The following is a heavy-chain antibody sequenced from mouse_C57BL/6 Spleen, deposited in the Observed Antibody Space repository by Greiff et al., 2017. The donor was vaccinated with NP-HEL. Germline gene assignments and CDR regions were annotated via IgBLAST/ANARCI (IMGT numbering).Heavy chain of an antibody. CDR2: INPNYGTT. CDR3: ARFGDSNYDWFAY. V-gene: IGHV1-39*01. CDR1: GYSFTDYN. D-gene: IGHD2-5*01. J-gene: IGHJ3*01. Sequence: EVKVVESGPELVKPGASVKISCKASGYSFTDYNMNWVKQSNGKSLEWIGVINPNYGTTSYNQKFKGKATLTVDQSSSTAYMQLNSLTSEDSAVYYCARFGDSNYDWFAYWGQGTLVTVSA.